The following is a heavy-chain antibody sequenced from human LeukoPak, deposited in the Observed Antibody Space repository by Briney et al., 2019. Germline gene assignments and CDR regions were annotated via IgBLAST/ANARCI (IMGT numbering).Heavy chain of an antibody. CDR3: ARQVLPSFKGSGTQGHYYYYYMDV. J-gene: IGHJ6*03. V-gene: IGHV4-39*01. Sequence: PSETLSLTCTVSGGSISSSTYYWGWIRQPPGKGLEWIGSIYYSGSTYYNASLKSRVTISADTSKNQFSLKLSSVTAADTAVYYCARQVLPSFKGSGTQGHYYYYYMDVWGKGTTVTVSS. D-gene: IGHD3-10*01. CDR2: IYYSGST. CDR1: GGSISSSTYY.